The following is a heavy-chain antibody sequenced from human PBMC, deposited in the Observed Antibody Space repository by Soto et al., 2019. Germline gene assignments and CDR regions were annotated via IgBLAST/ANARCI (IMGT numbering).Heavy chain of an antibody. Sequence: ASVKVSCKASGYTFTSYGISWVRQAPGQGLEWMGWISSYNGNTNYAQKVQGGVTLTTDTSTSTTYMELRSLRSDDTAVYYCAKAQETHYSSSYYFDYWGQGPLVTVSS. CDR3: AKAQETHYSSSYYFDY. J-gene: IGHJ4*02. CDR2: ISSYNGNT. V-gene: IGHV1-18*04. CDR1: GYTFTSYG. D-gene: IGHD6-6*01.